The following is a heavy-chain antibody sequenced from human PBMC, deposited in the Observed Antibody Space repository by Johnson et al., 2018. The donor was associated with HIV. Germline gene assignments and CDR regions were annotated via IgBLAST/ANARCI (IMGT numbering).Heavy chain of an antibody. D-gene: IGHD1-1*01. J-gene: IGHJ3*02. CDR1: GFTVSSNY. V-gene: IGHV3-53*01. Sequence: EMQLVEYGGGLIQPGGSLRLSCAASGFTVSSNYMSWVRQAPGKGLEWVSVIYSGGSTYYADSMRGRLTISRDNSKNTVYLQMNSLRAEDTAVYYCARAEPWDRRHYAFDIWGQGTVVTVSS. CDR2: IYSGGST. CDR3: ARAEPWDRRHYAFDI.